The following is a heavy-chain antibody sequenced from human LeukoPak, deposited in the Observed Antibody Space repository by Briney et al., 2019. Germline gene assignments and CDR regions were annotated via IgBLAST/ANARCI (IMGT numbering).Heavy chain of an antibody. V-gene: IGHV3-48*01. J-gene: IGHJ4*02. Sequence: GGSLRLSCAASGFTFNTYTMNWVRQAPGKGLEWVSYISGSSGIIDYADSVKGRFTISRDNSKNTLYLQMNSLRAEDTAVYYCARDRPSSDWGQGTLVTVSS. CDR1: GFTFNTYT. CDR3: ARDRPSSD. CDR2: ISGSSGII.